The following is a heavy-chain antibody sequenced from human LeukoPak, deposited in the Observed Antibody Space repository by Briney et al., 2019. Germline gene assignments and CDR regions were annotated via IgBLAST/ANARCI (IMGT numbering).Heavy chain of an antibody. J-gene: IGHJ4*02. V-gene: IGHV3-66*01. CDR3: AREGGSHQVISY. Sequence: GGSLRLSCAASGFTFSSYDMHWVRQATGKGLEWVSVIYTGGSTYYADSVKGRFTISRDNSKNTIYLQMNSLRGEDTAVYYCAREGGSHQVISYWGQGTLVTVSS. CDR2: IYTGGST. CDR1: GFTFSSYD. D-gene: IGHD1-26*01.